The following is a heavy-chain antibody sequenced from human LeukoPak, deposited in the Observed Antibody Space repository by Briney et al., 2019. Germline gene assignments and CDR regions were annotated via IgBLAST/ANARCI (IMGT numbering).Heavy chain of an antibody. CDR3: ARLSGYSSGHYYSDY. D-gene: IGHD3-22*01. J-gene: IGHJ4*02. Sequence: SETLSLTCTVSGGSISSGYYYWSWIRQPPGKGLEYIGYIYYGGTNYNPSLKSRVTISVDTSKNQFSLKLSSVTAADTAVYYCARLSGYSSGHYYSDYWGQGTLVTVSS. CDR2: IYYGGT. V-gene: IGHV4-61*01. CDR1: GGSISSGYYY.